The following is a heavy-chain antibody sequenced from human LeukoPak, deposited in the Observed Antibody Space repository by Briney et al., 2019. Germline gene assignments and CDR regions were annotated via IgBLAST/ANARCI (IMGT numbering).Heavy chain of an antibody. CDR2: INEDGTDS. Sequence: GGSLRLSCTASGFTFSGHWIHWVRHAPGMGLVWVSRINEDGTDSMYAESVKGRFTISRDNAKNTVYLQMNSLRVEDTAVYHCVRDETLWTLDWWGQGTLVSVSS. D-gene: IGHD1-1*01. CDR1: GFTFSGHW. CDR3: VRDETLWTLDW. J-gene: IGHJ4*02. V-gene: IGHV3-74*03.